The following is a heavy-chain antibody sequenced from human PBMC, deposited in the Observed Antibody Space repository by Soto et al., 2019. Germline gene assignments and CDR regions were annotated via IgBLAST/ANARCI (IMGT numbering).Heavy chain of an antibody. J-gene: IGHJ1*01. D-gene: IGHD3-22*01. V-gene: IGHV3-30*18. CDR3: AKAPYYYDTRGYYPPADYFQH. CDR1: GFTFSSYG. CDR2: ISYDGSNK. Sequence: GGSLRLSCAASGFTFSSYGMHWVRQAPGKGLEWVAVISYDGSNKYYADSVKGRFTISRDNSKNTLYLQMNSLRAEDTAVYYCAKAPYYYDTRGYYPPADYFQHWGQGTLVTVSS.